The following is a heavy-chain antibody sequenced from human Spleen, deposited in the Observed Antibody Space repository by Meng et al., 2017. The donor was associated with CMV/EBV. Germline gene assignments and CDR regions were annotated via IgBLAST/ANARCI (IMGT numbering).Heavy chain of an antibody. CDR3: ARVGVASSWNLDL. J-gene: IGHJ2*01. CDR1: GYTFTRYQ. Sequence: ASVKVSCKASGYTFTRYQISWVRQAPGQGLECMGWINPYNGNTNDFKKFQGRLTMTTDTSTNTAYMELRNLRSDDTAVYYCARVGVASSWNLDLWGRGTLVTVSS. CDR2: INPYNGNT. D-gene: IGHD2-15*01. V-gene: IGHV1-18*01.